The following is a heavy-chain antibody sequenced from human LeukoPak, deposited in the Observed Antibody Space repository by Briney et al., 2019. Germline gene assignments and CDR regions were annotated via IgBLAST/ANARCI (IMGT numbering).Heavy chain of an antibody. CDR1: GFGFSTYA. CDR2: ISGSGAST. V-gene: IGHV3-23*01. CDR3: AKGGGNYYDSSGYYNYFDY. D-gene: IGHD3-22*01. Sequence: PGGSLRLSCSASGFGFSTYAMTWVRQAPGKGLEWVSTISGSGASTYYADSVKGRFTISRDNSKNTLFLQMNSLRAEDTAVYHCAKGGGNYYDSSGYYNYFDYWGQGTLVTVSS. J-gene: IGHJ4*02.